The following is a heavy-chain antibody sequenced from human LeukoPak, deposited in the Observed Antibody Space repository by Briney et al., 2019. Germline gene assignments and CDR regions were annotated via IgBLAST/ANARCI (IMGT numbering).Heavy chain of an antibody. CDR1: GYTFTNYD. J-gene: IGHJ4*02. D-gene: IGHD3-10*01. CDR3: ARSLRITMVRGVIGFGY. Sequence: ASVNVSCKASGYTFTNYDINWVRQATGQGLEGMGWMNPNSGNTGYAQKFQGRVTMTRNTSISTAYMELSSLRAEDTAVYYCARSLRITMVRGVIGFGYWGQGTLVTVSS. V-gene: IGHV1-8*01. CDR2: MNPNSGNT.